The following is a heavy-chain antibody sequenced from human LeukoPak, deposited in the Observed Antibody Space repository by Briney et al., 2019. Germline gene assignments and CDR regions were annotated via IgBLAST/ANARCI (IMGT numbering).Heavy chain of an antibody. V-gene: IGHV4-34*01. CDR3: ARGLYYDVLTAVSGMDV. J-gene: IGHJ6*02. CDR2: INHSGST. CDR1: GGSFSGYY. D-gene: IGHD3-9*01. Sequence: PSETLSLTCAVYGGSFSGYYWSWSRQPPGKGLEWIGEINHSGSTNYNPSLKSRVTISVDTSKNQFSLKLSSVTAADTAVYYCARGLYYDVLTAVSGMDVWGQGTTVTVSS.